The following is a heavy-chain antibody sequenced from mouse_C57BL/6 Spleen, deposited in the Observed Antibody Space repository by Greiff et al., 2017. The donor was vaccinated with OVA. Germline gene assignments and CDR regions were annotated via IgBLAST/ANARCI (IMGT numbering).Heavy chain of an antibody. CDR1: GFTFSSYT. CDR2: ISGGGGNT. Sequence: EVQVVESGGGLVKPGGSLKLSCAASGFTFSSYTMSWVRQTPEKRLEWVATISGGGGNTYYPDSVKGRFTISRDNAKNTLYLQMSSLRSEDTALYYCARQHYSNFLYAMDYWGQGPSVTVSS. CDR3: ARQHYSNFLYAMDY. D-gene: IGHD2-5*01. V-gene: IGHV5-9*01. J-gene: IGHJ4*01.